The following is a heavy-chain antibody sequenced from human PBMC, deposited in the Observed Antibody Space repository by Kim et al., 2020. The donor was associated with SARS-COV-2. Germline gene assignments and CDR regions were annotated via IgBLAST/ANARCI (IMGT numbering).Heavy chain of an antibody. CDR2: ISGYNGNT. CDR1: GYTFTTYG. D-gene: IGHD2-2*03. J-gene: IGHJ6*02. Sequence: ASVKVSCKASGYTFTTYGISWVRQAPGQGLEWMGWISGYNGNTNYAQKLQGRVTMTTDKSTSTAYMELRSLRSDDTAVYFCARDGYCSSSSCWYYYSGMDVWGQGTTVTVSS. V-gene: IGHV1-18*01. CDR3: ARDGYCSSSSCWYYYSGMDV.